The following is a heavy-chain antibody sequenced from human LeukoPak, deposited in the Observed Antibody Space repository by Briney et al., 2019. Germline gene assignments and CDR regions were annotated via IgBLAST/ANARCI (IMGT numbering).Heavy chain of an antibody. D-gene: IGHD3-3*01. Sequence: SQTLSLTCTVSGGSISSGSYYWSWIRQPAGKGLEWIGRIYASGNTNYNPSLKSRVTISVDTSNNQFSLRLSSVTAADTAVYYCASRPSSGYYGAFDIWGQGTMVTVSS. J-gene: IGHJ3*02. CDR1: GGSISSGSYY. V-gene: IGHV4-61*02. CDR2: IYASGNT. CDR3: ASRPSSGYYGAFDI.